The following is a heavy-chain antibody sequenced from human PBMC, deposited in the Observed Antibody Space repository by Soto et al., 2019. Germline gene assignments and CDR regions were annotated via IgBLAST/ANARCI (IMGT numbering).Heavy chain of an antibody. CDR1: GGSFSNSNW. CDR2: IYHSGST. V-gene: IGHV4-4*02. Sequence: QVQLQESGPGLVKPSGTLSLTCGVFGGSFSNSNWWTWVRQPPGKGLEGIGEIYHSGSTNYISPLMSRVTISVDKVNNQFSLKLTSVTAADTAVYYCAHRPIVGAAIWGQGTLVTVSS. J-gene: IGHJ4*02. D-gene: IGHD1-26*01. CDR3: AHRPIVGAAI.